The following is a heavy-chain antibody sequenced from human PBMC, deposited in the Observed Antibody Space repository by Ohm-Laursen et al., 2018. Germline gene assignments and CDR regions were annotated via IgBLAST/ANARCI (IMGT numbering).Heavy chain of an antibody. D-gene: IGHD1-26*01. Sequence: SLRLSCTASGFTVSSNYMSWVRQAPGKGLEWVSVIYSGGSTYYADSVKGRFTISRDNSKNTLYLQMNSLRAEDTAVYYCAKDPSSIVGATVGYYYSGMDVWGQGTTVTVSS. V-gene: IGHV3-53*01. CDR2: IYSGGST. CDR3: AKDPSSIVGATVGYYYSGMDV. CDR1: GFTVSSNY. J-gene: IGHJ6*02.